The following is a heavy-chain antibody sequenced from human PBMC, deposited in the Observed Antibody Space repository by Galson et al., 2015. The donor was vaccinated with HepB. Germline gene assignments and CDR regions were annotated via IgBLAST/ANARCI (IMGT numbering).Heavy chain of an antibody. J-gene: IGHJ4*02. CDR1: GFTFSGYS. D-gene: IGHD3-9*01. CDR3: ARGNDLVTGYVRYFDY. Sequence: SLRLSCAASGFTFSGYSMNWVRQAPGNGLEWVSSISSSSSYMYYADSVKGRFTISRDNAKNSLYLQMNSLRAEDTAVYYCARGNDLVTGYVRYFDYWGQGTLVTVSS. V-gene: IGHV3-21*01. CDR2: ISSSSSYM.